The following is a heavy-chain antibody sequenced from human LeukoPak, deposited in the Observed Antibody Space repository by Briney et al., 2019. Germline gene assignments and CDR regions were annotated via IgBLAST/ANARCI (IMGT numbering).Heavy chain of an antibody. CDR3: ARDGSSGAYFQH. J-gene: IGHJ1*01. CDR1: GYTFTSYY. Sequence: GASVKVSCKASGYTFTSYYMHWVRQARGQGLEWMGIINPSGGSTSYAQKFQGRVTMTRDTSTSTVYMELSSLRSEDTAVYYCARDGSSGAYFQHWGQGTLVTVSS. CDR2: INPSGGST. V-gene: IGHV1-46*01. D-gene: IGHD6-25*01.